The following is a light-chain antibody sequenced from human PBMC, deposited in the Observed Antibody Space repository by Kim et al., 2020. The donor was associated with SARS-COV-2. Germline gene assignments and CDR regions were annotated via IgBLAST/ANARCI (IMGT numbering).Light chain of an antibody. CDR2: AAS. Sequence: DTQMTQSPSSLSSSVGDRVIITCRASQGIANNVAWFQQKPGKAPKSLVYAASSLESGVPSRFSGSGSGTDFILTISSLQPEDYATYYCQQYAGYPRTFGQGTKVDIK. CDR3: QQYAGYPRT. CDR1: QGIANN. J-gene: IGKJ1*01. V-gene: IGKV1-16*01.